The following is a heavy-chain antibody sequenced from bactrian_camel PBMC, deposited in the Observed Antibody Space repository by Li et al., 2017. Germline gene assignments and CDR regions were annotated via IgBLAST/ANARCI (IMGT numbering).Heavy chain of an antibody. J-gene: IGHJ4*01. Sequence: DVQLVESGGESVQAGGSLRLSCDTSGYTFSRGCAAWFRQAPGKEREGVACVYIGVESTYNTYYADSVKGRFTVSQGDAKNTVDLQMDSLKPEDTAVYYCVRPNPDARGGFDHWGQGTQVTVS. CDR2: VYIGVESTYNT. CDR3: VRPNPDARGGFDH. D-gene: IGHD1*01. CDR1: GYTFSRGC. V-gene: IGHV3S40*01.